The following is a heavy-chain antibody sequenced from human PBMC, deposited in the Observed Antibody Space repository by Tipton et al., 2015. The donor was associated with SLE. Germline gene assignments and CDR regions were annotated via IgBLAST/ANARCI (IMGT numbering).Heavy chain of an antibody. V-gene: IGHV3-21*01. CDR3: ARGPSIAARPGGYYFDY. CDR1: GFTFSSYS. Sequence: SLRLSCAASGFTFSSYSMNWVRQAPGKGLEWVSSISSSSSYIYYADSVKGRFTISRDNAKNSLYLQMNSLRAEDTAVYYCARGPSIAARPGGYYFDYWGQGTLVTVSS. CDR2: ISSSSSYI. D-gene: IGHD6-6*01. J-gene: IGHJ4*02.